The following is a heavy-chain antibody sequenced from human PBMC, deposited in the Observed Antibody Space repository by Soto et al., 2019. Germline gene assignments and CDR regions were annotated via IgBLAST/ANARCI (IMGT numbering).Heavy chain of an antibody. V-gene: IGHV4-39*02. D-gene: IGHD6-6*01. CDR3: ARLNSSSPPFDY. Sequence: QLQLQESGPGLVKPSETLSLTCTVSGGSISSSSYYWGWIRQPPGKGLEWIGSIYSSGSTYYNPSLKSRVPISVDTSKNPFSLKLSSVTAADTAVYYCARLNSSSPPFDYWGQGTLVTVSS. CDR1: GGSISSSSYY. CDR2: IYSSGST. J-gene: IGHJ4*02.